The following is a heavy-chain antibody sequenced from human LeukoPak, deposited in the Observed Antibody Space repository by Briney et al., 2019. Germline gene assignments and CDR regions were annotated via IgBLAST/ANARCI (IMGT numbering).Heavy chain of an antibody. D-gene: IGHD3-22*01. CDR3: ARPGRDYYDSIGYDAFDI. V-gene: IGHV4-61*02. J-gene: IGHJ3*02. CDR2: IYTSGST. CDR1: GGSISSGSYY. Sequence: TLSLTCTVSGGSISSGSYYWSWIRQPAGKGLEWIGRIYTSGSTNYNPSLKSRVTISVDTSKNQFSLKLSSVTAADTAVYYCARPGRDYYDSIGYDAFDIWGQGTMVTVSS.